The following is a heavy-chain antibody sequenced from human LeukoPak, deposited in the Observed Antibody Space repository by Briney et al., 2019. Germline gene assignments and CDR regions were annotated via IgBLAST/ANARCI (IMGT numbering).Heavy chain of an antibody. D-gene: IGHD2-15*01. CDR2: ISYDGSNK. Sequence: GGSLRLSCAASGFTFSSYGMHWVRQAPGRGLEWVALISYDGSNKYYAESVKGRFTIPRDNSKNTLYLQMNSLRAEDTAVYYCAEDRGWSSGDLDSWGQGTLVTVSS. J-gene: IGHJ4*02. V-gene: IGHV3-30*18. CDR3: AEDRGWSSGDLDS. CDR1: GFTFSSYG.